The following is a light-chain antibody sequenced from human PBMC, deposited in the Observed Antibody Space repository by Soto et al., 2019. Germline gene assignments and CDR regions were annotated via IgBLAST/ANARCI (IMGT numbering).Light chain of an antibody. CDR2: EAS. J-gene: IGKJ3*01. CDR1: QNINTY. V-gene: IGKV1-39*01. CDR3: QHSSTAPFN. Sequence: DIQMTQSPSSLSASVGDRVTITCRASQNINTYLNWYQQKPGKAPKLLIFEASSLQSGVPSRFRGSGSRTDFTLTISSLQPEDFATYYCQHSSTAPFNFGPGTKVDIK.